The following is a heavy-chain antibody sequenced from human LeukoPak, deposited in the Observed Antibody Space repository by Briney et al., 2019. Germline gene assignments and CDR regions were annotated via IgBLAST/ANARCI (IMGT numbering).Heavy chain of an antibody. CDR2: IWYDGSNK. Sequence: PGGSLRLSCAASGFTFSSYGMHWVRQAPGKGLEWVAVIWYDGSNKYYADSVKGRFTISRDNSKNTLYLQMNSLRAEDTAVYYCARDSYSGSYPGFYYYYGMDVWGQGTTVTVSS. CDR1: GFTFSSYG. D-gene: IGHD1-26*01. V-gene: IGHV3-33*01. J-gene: IGHJ6*02. CDR3: ARDSYSGSYPGFYYYYGMDV.